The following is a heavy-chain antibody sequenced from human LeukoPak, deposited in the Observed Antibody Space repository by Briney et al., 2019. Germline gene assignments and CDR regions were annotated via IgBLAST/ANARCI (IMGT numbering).Heavy chain of an antibody. CDR2: IYYSGST. Sequence: SETLSLTCTVSGGSISSHYWSWIRQPPGKGLEWIGYIYYSGSTNYNPSLKSRVTISVDTSKNQFSLKLSSVTAADTAVYYCARQGMLGNFDYWGQGTLVTVSS. J-gene: IGHJ4*02. CDR1: GGSISSHY. CDR3: ARQGMLGNFDY. D-gene: IGHD2-8*01. V-gene: IGHV4-59*08.